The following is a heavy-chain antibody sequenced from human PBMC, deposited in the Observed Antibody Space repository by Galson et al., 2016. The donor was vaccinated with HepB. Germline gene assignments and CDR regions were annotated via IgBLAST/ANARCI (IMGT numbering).Heavy chain of an antibody. CDR1: DDSFSSSSYY. J-gene: IGHJ4*02. D-gene: IGHD3-10*01. Sequence: TLSLTCSVSDDSFSSSSYYWGWIRQPPGKGLVWIGNIYYLGNTNYNPSPKSRVTISVDTSKKQFSLKLSSVTAADTAVYYCVQLWFGELYFDSWGQGMLVTVSS. CDR2: IYYLGNT. V-gene: IGHV4-39*01. CDR3: VQLWFGELYFDS.